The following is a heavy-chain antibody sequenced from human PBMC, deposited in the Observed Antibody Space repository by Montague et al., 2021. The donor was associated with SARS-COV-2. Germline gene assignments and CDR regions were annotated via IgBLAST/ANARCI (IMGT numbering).Heavy chain of an antibody. CDR2: IYHTGNS. V-gene: IGHV4-31*03. Sequence: TLSLTCTVSGGSITSGGYYWIWIRQHPGQGLEWIGYIYHTGNSYYNPSLQSRLRTSVDTSKNEFSLTLTSVTAADTAIYYCARDRGWGSRGAGYIDLWGRGTLVTVSS. CDR1: GGSITSGGYY. D-gene: IGHD2-21*01. CDR3: ARDRGWGSRGAGYIDL. J-gene: IGHJ2*01.